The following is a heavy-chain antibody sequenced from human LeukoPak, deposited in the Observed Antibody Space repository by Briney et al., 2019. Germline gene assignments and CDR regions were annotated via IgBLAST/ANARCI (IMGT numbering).Heavy chain of an antibody. Sequence: GGSLRLSCAASGFTFSSYAMSWVRQAPGKGLEWVSAISGSGGSTYYADSVKGRFTISRDNSKSTLYLQMNSLRAEDTAVYYCAKVYYYDSSGYYGSPFDYWGQGTLVTVSS. V-gene: IGHV3-23*01. CDR2: ISGSGGST. D-gene: IGHD3-22*01. J-gene: IGHJ4*02. CDR1: GFTFSSYA. CDR3: AKVYYYDSSGYYGSPFDY.